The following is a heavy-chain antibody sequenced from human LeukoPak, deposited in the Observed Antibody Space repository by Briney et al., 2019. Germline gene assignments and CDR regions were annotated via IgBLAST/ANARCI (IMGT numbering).Heavy chain of an antibody. CDR2: IYPGDSDT. V-gene: IGHV5-51*01. CDR3: ARLGMIRGVPLDY. D-gene: IGHD3-10*01. Sequence: HGESLKISCTSSGYSLTSYWIGWVRQMPGKGLEWMGIIYPGDSDTRYSSSFQGQVTISADKSISTAYLQWSSLKASDTAMYYCARLGMIRGVPLDYWGQGTLVTVSS. CDR1: GYSLTSYW. J-gene: IGHJ4*02.